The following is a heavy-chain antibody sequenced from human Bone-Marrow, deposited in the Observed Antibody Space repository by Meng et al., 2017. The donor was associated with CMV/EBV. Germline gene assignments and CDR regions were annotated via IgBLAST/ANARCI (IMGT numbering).Heavy chain of an antibody. CDR1: GFDFRNYG. D-gene: IGHD6-13*01. Sequence: GESLKISCGASGFDFRNYGMHWVRQAPGKGLEWVAGIWYDGRNKFYADSMKGRLTISRDNSKNTLYLQMNSLRDEDTAVYYCAKDRQHVSYYDYGMDVWGQGTTVTVPS. J-gene: IGHJ6*02. CDR2: IWYDGRNK. V-gene: IGHV3-33*06. CDR3: AKDRQHVSYYDYGMDV.